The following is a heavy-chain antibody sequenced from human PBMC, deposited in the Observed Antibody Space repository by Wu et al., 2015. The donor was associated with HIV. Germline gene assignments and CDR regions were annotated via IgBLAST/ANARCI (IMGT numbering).Heavy chain of an antibody. CDR1: GYTFTGYY. CDR2: INPNSGGT. CDR3: ARVSCGDCYPYYFDY. D-gene: IGHD2-21*02. J-gene: IGHJ4*02. V-gene: IGHV1-2*02. Sequence: QVQLVQSGAEVKKAWGLSEGLPCKAXGYTFTGYYMHWVRQAPGQGLEWMGWINPNSGGTNYAQKFQGRVTMTRDTSISTAYMELSRLRSDDTAVYYCARVSCGDCYPYYFDYWGQGTLVTVSS.